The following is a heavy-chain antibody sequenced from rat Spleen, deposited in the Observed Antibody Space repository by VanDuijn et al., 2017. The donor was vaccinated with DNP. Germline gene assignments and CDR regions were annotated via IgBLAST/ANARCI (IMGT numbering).Heavy chain of an antibody. CDR2: INTGSGGT. J-gene: IGHJ2*01. CDR3: AREETYFGYDYFDY. CDR1: GYTLTSYY. Sequence: QVQLQQSGAELTKPGSSVEISCKVSGYTLTSYYIGWIKQTTGQGLEYVGSINTGSGGTKYNEKFKGKATLTVDKSSSTAFMQLSSLTPDDSAVYYCAREETYFGYDYFDYWGQGAMVTVSS. V-gene: IGHV1-43*01. D-gene: IGHD1-6*01.